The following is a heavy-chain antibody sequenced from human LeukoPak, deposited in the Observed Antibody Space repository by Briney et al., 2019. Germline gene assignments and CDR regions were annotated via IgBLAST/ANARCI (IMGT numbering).Heavy chain of an antibody. CDR3: ARNAAGYCSGGSCYYFDY. D-gene: IGHD2-15*01. V-gene: IGHV4-39*01. Sequence: PSETLSLTCTVSGGSISSSSYYWGWIRQPPGKGLEWIGSIYYSGRTYSNPSLKSRVTISVDTSKNQFSLKLSPVTAADTAVYYCARNAAGYCSGGSCYYFDYWDQGTLVTVSS. J-gene: IGHJ4*02. CDR1: GGSISSSSYY. CDR2: IYYSGRT.